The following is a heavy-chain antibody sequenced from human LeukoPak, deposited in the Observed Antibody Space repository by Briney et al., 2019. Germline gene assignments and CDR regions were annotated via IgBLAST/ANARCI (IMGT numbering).Heavy chain of an antibody. D-gene: IGHD1-26*01. V-gene: IGHV3-23*01. Sequence: GGSLRLSCAASGFTFSSYAMSWVRQAPGKGLEWVSTISGGGGSTYYADSVKGRFTISRDNSKNTLYLQVNRLRAEDTAVYYCAKGGKWDVTPFDYWGQGTLVTVSS. CDR3: AKGGKWDVTPFDY. J-gene: IGHJ4*02. CDR2: ISGGGGST. CDR1: GFTFSSYA.